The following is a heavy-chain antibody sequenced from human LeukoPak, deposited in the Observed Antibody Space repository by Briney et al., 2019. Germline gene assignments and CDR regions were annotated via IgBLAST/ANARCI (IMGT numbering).Heavy chain of an antibody. Sequence: ASVKVSCKTSGYSFTVYYIHWVRQAPGQGLEWMGWINPNSGGTNYAQKFQGRVTMTRDTSISTAYMELSRLRSDDTAVYFCAAIPVFAVVLHQEPVWGKGTTVTVSS. CDR2: INPNSGGT. CDR1: GYSFTVYY. V-gene: IGHV1-2*02. J-gene: IGHJ6*04. CDR3: AAIPVFAVVLHQEPV. D-gene: IGHD3-3*01.